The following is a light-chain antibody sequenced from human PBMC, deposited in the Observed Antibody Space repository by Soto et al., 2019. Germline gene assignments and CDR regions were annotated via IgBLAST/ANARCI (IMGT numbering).Light chain of an antibody. V-gene: IGLV1-44*01. CDR3: AAWDDSLNGFYA. CDR1: GSNIGNNP. CDR2: TNN. J-gene: IGLJ1*01. Sequence: QSALTQPPSASGTPGQRVTISCSGSGSNIGNNPVTWYQQISGTAPKLLIYTNNQRPSGVPDRFSGSKSGTSASLAISGLQSEDEADYYCAAWDDSLNGFYAFGSGTKVTVL.